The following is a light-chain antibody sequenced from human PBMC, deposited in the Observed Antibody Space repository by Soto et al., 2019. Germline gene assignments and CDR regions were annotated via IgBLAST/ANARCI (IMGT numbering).Light chain of an antibody. V-gene: IGLV2-14*01. CDR3: SSYTSNSILV. J-gene: IGLJ3*02. CDR1: SSDVGAYNY. Sequence: QSALTQPASVSGSPGQSITISCTGTSSDVGAYNYVSWYQQHPDKAPKLMIFEVSDRPSGVSNRFSGSNSGNTASLTISGLQAEDEADYFCSSYTSNSILVFGGGTKLTVL. CDR2: EVS.